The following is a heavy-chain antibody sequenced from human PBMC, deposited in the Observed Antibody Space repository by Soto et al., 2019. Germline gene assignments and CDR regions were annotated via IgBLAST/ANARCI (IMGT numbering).Heavy chain of an antibody. Sequence: PSETLSLTCTVSGGSISLNYWTWIRQPPGKGLEWIGSVYNSGSTNYNPSLKSRVTISVDTSKNQFSLRLSSVTAADTAVYYCAKNLPRTGRFDYWGQGTVVTVSS. CDR2: VYNSGST. V-gene: IGHV4-59*01. CDR1: GGSISLNY. J-gene: IGHJ4*02. CDR3: AKNLPRTGRFDY.